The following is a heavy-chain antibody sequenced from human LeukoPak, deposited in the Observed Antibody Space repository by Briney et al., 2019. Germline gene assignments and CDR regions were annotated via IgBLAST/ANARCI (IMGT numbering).Heavy chain of an antibody. CDR3: ARGRSGYYGAFDI. CDR1: GGTFSSYA. Sequence: ASVKVSCKASGGTFSSYAISWVRQAPGQGLEWMGRIIPILGIANYAQKFQGRVTITADKSTSTAYMELSSLRSEDTAVYYCARGRSGYYGAFDIWGQGTMVTVSS. V-gene: IGHV1-69*04. CDR2: IIPILGIA. J-gene: IGHJ3*02. D-gene: IGHD3-3*01.